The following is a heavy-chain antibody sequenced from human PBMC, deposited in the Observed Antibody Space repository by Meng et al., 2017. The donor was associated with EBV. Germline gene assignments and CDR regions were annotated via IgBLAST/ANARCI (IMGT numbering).Heavy chain of an antibody. CDR2: INHSGST. CDR3: ARGGGNRGGIVGATYRLNWFDP. V-gene: IGHV4-34*01. Sequence: QLQPHQWGAGLLQPSAXLSLTCPVHAWPFRGYYWSWIRQPPGKGLEWIGEINHSGSTNYNPSLKSRVTISVDTSKNQFSLKLSSVTAADTAVYYCARGGGNRGGIVGATYRLNWFDPWGQGTLVTVSS. J-gene: IGHJ5*02. D-gene: IGHD1-26*01. CDR1: AWPFRGYY.